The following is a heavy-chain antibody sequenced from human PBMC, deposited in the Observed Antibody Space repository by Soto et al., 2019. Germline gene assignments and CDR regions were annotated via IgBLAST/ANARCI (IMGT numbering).Heavy chain of an antibody. CDR2: IIPIFGTA. D-gene: IGHD2-15*01. Sequence: QVQLVQSGAEVKKPGSSVKVSCKASGGTFSSYAISWVRQAPGQGLEWMGGIIPIFGTANYAQKFQGRVTITADESTSTAYMELSSLISEDTAVYYCARDHGGGTPPSYYFDYWGQGTLVTVSS. CDR3: ARDHGGGTPPSYYFDY. V-gene: IGHV1-69*12. J-gene: IGHJ4*02. CDR1: GGTFSSYA.